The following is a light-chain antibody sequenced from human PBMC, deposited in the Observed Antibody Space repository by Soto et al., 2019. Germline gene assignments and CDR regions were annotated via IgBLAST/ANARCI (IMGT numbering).Light chain of an antibody. CDR1: QSVSSQN. CDR2: GSS. J-gene: IGKJ2*01. V-gene: IGKV3-20*01. Sequence: EIVLTQSPGTLSLSPGERATLSCRASQSVSSQNLAWYQQKVGQAPRLLIYGSSSRATGISDRFSGSGSGTDLNLAISRLEPEDFAVYYCQQFDGSLYTFGQGTRLEIK. CDR3: QQFDGSLYT.